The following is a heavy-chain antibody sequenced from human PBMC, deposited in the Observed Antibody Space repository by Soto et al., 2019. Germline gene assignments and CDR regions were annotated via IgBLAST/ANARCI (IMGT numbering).Heavy chain of an antibody. CDR3: ARQSTVSSLDY. Sequence: QLKLQESGQGLVKPSETLSLTCTVSGGCISSSSYYWGWIRQPPGKGLEWIGSIYYSWSTYYNPSLNHRVTIPLKTSNTQFSLKLTSGTAADTAVYYCARQSTVSSLDYWGQGNLVNVSS. D-gene: IGHD4-17*01. CDR2: IYYSWST. V-gene: IGHV4-39*01. CDR1: GGCISSSSYY. J-gene: IGHJ4*02.